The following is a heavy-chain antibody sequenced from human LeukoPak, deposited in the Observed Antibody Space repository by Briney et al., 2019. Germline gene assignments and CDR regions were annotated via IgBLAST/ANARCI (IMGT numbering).Heavy chain of an antibody. CDR3: ASPPIYYYDSSGYSRRYFQH. CDR1: GYTFTGYY. Sequence: ASVKVSCKASGYTFTGYYMHWVRQAPGQGLEWMGWINPNSGGTNYAQKFQGRVTMTRDTSISTAYMELSRLRSDDTAVYYCASPPIYYYDSSGYSRRYFQHWGQGTLVTVSS. V-gene: IGHV1-2*02. CDR2: INPNSGGT. D-gene: IGHD3-22*01. J-gene: IGHJ1*01.